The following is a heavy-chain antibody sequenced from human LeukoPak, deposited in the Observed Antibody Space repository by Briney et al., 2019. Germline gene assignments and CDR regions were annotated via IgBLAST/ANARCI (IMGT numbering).Heavy chain of an antibody. CDR2: ISYDGSNK. Sequence: GGSLRLSCAASGFTFSSYGMHWVRQAPGKGLEWVAVISYDGSNKYYADSVKGRFTISRDNSKNTLYLQMNSLRAEDTAVYYCAKDHRYSSSFDYWGQGTLVTVSS. J-gene: IGHJ4*02. D-gene: IGHD6-6*01. CDR1: GFTFSSYG. CDR3: AKDHRYSSSFDY. V-gene: IGHV3-30*18.